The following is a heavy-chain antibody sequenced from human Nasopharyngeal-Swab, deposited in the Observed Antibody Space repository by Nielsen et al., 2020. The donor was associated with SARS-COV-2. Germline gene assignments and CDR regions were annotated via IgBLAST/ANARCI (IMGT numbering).Heavy chain of an antibody. V-gene: IGHV1-24*01. CDR1: GYTLTELS. Sequence: ASVKVSCKVSGYTLTELSMHWVRQAPGKGLEWMGGFDPEDGETIYAQKFQGRVTMTEDTSTETAYMELSSLRSEDTAVYYCATSPAVVAANWFDPWGQGTLVTVSS. CDR3: ATSPAVVAANWFDP. D-gene: IGHD2-15*01. CDR2: FDPEDGET. J-gene: IGHJ5*02.